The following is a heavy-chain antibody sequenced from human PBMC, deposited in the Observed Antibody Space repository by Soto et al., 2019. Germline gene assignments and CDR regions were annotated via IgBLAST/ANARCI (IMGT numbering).Heavy chain of an antibody. CDR3: TRGSPLPSLNKGHEPLDI. Sequence: RGWLQLCCAASGFTFSNYAMHGVRQAPGKGLEWVAAMSFDGTRYYADSVKGRSTISRDSARNTVFLQTSGLRVDDTALYYCTRGSPLPSLNKGHEPLDISGQGTMVTVSS. CDR2: MSFDGTR. CDR1: GFTFSNYA. D-gene: IGHD6-6*01. V-gene: IGHV3-30*03. J-gene: IGHJ3*02.